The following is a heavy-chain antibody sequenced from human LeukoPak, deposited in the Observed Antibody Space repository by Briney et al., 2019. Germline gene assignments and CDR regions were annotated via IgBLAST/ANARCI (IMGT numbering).Heavy chain of an antibody. D-gene: IGHD6-13*01. CDR3: ARGSLRQQLVPGY. V-gene: IGHV1-8*01. Sequence: ASVKVSCKASGYTFASYDINWVRQATGQGLEWMGWMNPNSGNTGYAQKFQGRVTMTRNTSISTAYMELSSLRSEDTAVYYCARGSLRQQLVPGYWGQGTLVTVSS. J-gene: IGHJ4*02. CDR2: MNPNSGNT. CDR1: GYTFASYD.